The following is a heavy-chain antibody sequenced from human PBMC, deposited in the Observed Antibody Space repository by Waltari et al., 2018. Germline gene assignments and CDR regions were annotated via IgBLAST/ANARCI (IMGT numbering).Heavy chain of an antibody. Sequence: QVQLVESGGGVVQPGGSLSLSCAASGFTFSSYGMHWVRQAPGKGLEWVAFIRYDGSNKYYADSVKGRFTISRDNSKNTLYLQMNSLRAEDTAVYYCAKGSLFDYWGQGTLVTVSS. V-gene: IGHV3-30*02. CDR3: AKGSLFDY. J-gene: IGHJ4*02. CDR1: GFTFSSYG. CDR2: IRYDGSNK. D-gene: IGHD1-26*01.